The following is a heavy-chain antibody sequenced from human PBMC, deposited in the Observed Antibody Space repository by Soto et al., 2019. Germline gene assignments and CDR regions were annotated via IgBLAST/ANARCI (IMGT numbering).Heavy chain of an antibody. CDR3: ARVDSSGYQPFDY. Sequence: QVQLQESGPGLVKPSQTLSLTCTVSGGSISSGDYYWSWIRQPPGKGLEWIGYIYYSGSTYSNPSLKSRVTISVDTSKNQFSLKLSSVTAADTAVYYCARVDSSGYQPFDYWGQGTLVTVSS. J-gene: IGHJ4*02. D-gene: IGHD3-22*01. CDR2: IYYSGST. CDR1: GGSISSGDYY. V-gene: IGHV4-30-4*01.